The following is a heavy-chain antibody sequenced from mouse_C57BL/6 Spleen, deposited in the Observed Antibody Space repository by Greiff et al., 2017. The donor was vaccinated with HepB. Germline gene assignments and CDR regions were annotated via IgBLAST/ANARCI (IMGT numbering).Heavy chain of an antibody. CDR2: IDPEDGET. CDR3: ARRALITTVVATGYFDY. D-gene: IGHD1-1*01. V-gene: IGHV14-2*01. Sequence: VQLKESGAELVKPGASVKLSCTASGFNIKDYYMHWVKQRTEQGLEWIGRIDPEDGETKYAPKFQGKATITADTSSNTAYLQLSSLTSEDTAVYYCARRALITTVVATGYFDYWGQGTTLTVSS. CDR1: GFNIKDYY. J-gene: IGHJ2*01.